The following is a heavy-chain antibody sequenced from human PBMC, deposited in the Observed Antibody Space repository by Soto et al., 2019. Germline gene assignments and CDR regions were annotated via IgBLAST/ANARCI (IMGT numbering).Heavy chain of an antibody. V-gene: IGHV2-5*02. J-gene: IGHJ6*02. CDR2: IFWDDDK. CDR3: THHGYYSYGMDV. CDR1: GFSLRTRGVG. Sequence: QITLKESGPTLVKPTQTLTLTCTFSGFSLRTRGVGVGWIRQPPGKALEWLALIFWDDDKRYSPSLKSRLSITKGPSENQVFLTMTNMDPVDAATYYCTHHGYYSYGMDVWGQGTTVTVSS.